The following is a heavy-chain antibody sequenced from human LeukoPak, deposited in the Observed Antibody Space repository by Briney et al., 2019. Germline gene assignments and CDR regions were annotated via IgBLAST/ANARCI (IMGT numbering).Heavy chain of an antibody. Sequence: AGGSLRLSCAASGFTFSSYGMHWVRQAPGRGLEWVAFIRYDGSNKYYADSVKGRFTISRDNSKNTLYLKMNSLRPDDTAVYYCAKHLGPVALNGGDYWGQGTLVTVSS. V-gene: IGHV3-30*02. D-gene: IGHD6-19*01. CDR3: AKHLGPVALNGGDY. CDR2: IRYDGSNK. J-gene: IGHJ4*02. CDR1: GFTFSSYG.